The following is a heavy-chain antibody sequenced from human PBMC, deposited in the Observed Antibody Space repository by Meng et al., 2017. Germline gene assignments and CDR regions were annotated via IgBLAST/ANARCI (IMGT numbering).Heavy chain of an antibody. V-gene: IGHV1-69*06. J-gene: IGHJ4*02. Sequence: QGRWVQSGAEVKKPGSSVKVSCNASGGTFSSYAIGWVRQAPGQGLEWMGGIIPIFGTANYAQKFQGRVTITADKSTSTAYMELSSLRSEDTAVYYCASGPLEGMATIRGLDYWGQGTLVTVSS. CDR2: IIPIFGTA. CDR1: GGTFSSYA. CDR3: ASGPLEGMATIRGLDY. D-gene: IGHD5-24*01.